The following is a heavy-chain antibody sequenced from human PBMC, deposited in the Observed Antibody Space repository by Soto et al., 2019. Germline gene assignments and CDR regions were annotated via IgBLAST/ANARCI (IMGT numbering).Heavy chain of an antibody. CDR2: ISYDGSNK. Sequence: GGSLRLSCAASGFTFSSYGMHWVRQAPGKGLEWVAVISYDGSNKYYADSVKGRFTISRDNSKNTLYLQMNSLRAEDTAVYYCAKDTPGYCISTXCYXIDYWGQGTLVTVSS. J-gene: IGHJ4*02. V-gene: IGHV3-30*18. D-gene: IGHD2-2*03. CDR3: AKDTPGYCISTXCYXIDY. CDR1: GFTFSSYG.